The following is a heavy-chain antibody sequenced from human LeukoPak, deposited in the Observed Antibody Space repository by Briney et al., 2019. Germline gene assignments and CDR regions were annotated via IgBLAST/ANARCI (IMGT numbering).Heavy chain of an antibody. CDR3: ARRRGDDYVWGSYGEIDY. J-gene: IGHJ4*02. CDR1: GYSFTSYW. Sequence: GESLKISCKGSGYSFTSYWIGWVRPMSGKGLEWMWIIYPGDSETRYSPSFQGQVTISADKSISTAYLQWSSLKASDTAMYYCARRRGDDYVWGSYGEIDYWGQGTLVTVSS. V-gene: IGHV5-51*01. CDR2: IYPGDSET. D-gene: IGHD3-16*01.